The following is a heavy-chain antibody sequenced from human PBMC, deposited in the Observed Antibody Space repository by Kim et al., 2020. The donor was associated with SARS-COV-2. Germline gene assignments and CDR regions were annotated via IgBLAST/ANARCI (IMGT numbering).Heavy chain of an antibody. CDR3: ARVIGYNWSEQEARPAFDI. J-gene: IGHJ3*02. D-gene: IGHD1-20*01. CDR1: GYTFTSYG. V-gene: IGHV1-18*01. CDR2: ISAYNGNT. Sequence: ASVKVSCKASGYTFTSYGISWVRQAPGQGLEWMGWISAYNGNTNYAQKLQGRVTMTTDTSTSTAYMELRSLRSDDTAVYYCARVIGYNWSEQEARPAFDIWGQGTMVTVSS.